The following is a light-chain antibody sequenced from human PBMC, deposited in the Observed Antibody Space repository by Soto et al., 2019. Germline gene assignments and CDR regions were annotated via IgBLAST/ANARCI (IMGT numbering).Light chain of an antibody. Sequence: DIQMTQSPSSLSASVGDRVTITCRASQSISNSLNWYQQKPGNAPKVLIYAASNLQSGVPSKFSGSRSGTDFTLTIDSLQPEDFAIYYCQQSSTTPYTFGQGTKV. V-gene: IGKV1-39*01. CDR3: QQSSTTPYT. CDR2: AAS. J-gene: IGKJ2*01. CDR1: QSISNS.